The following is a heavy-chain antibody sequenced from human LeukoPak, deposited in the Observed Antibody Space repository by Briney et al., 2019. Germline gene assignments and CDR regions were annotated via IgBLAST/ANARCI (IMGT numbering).Heavy chain of an antibody. Sequence: GGSLRLSCAASGFIFSTYSMNWVRQAPGKGLGWVSYISSSSSTIYYADSVKGRFTISRDNAKNSLYLQINTLRAEDTAVYYCARGPGGAFDFWGQGAMVTVSS. V-gene: IGHV3-48*01. D-gene: IGHD1-1*01. J-gene: IGHJ3*01. CDR2: ISSSSSTI. CDR1: GFIFSTYS. CDR3: ARGPGGAFDF.